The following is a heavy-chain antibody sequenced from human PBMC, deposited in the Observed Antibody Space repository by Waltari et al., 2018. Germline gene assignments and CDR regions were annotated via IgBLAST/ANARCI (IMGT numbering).Heavy chain of an antibody. V-gene: IGHV3-43*01. CDR2: ISWDGGST. CDR1: GFTFDDYT. D-gene: IGHD6-13*01. Sequence: EVQLVESGGVVVQPGGSLRLSCAASGFTFDDYTMHWVRQAPGKGLEWVSLISWDGGSTYYADSVKGRVTISRDNSKNSLYLQMNSLRTEDTAMYYCARLNAQQLVGGDYWGQGTLVTVSS. J-gene: IGHJ4*02. CDR3: ARLNAQQLVGGDY.